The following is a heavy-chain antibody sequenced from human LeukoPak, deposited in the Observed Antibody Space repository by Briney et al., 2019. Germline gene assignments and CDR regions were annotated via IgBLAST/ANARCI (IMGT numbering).Heavy chain of an antibody. CDR2: IKQGGSEQ. J-gene: IGHJ4*02. Sequence: GGSLRLSCAASGFTMSTYWMSWVRQAPGKGLEWVASIKQGGSEQHYVESVKGRFTISRGNVKNSLYLQMNSLRAEDTAVYYCASAGTSYGDQFFDYWGQGTLVTVSS. CDR1: GFTMSTYW. V-gene: IGHV3-7*01. CDR3: ASAGTSYGDQFFDY. D-gene: IGHD4-17*01.